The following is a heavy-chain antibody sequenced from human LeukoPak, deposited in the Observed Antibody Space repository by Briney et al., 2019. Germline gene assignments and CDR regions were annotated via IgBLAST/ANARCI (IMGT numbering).Heavy chain of an antibody. CDR3: AKDPGYYDSSGYYDY. CDR2: ISGSGGST. CDR1: GFTFSSYA. Sequence: GGSLRLSCAASGFTFSSYAMSWVRQAPGKGLEWVSAISGSGGSTYYADSVKGRFTISRDNSENTLYLQMNSLRAEDTAVYYCAKDPGYYDSSGYYDYWGQGTLVTVSS. D-gene: IGHD3-22*01. J-gene: IGHJ4*02. V-gene: IGHV3-23*01.